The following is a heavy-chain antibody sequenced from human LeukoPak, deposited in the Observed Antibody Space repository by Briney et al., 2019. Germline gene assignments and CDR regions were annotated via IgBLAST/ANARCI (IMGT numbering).Heavy chain of an antibody. CDR3: ATDYGSGSYSDDY. V-gene: IGHV3-48*04. CDR1: GLSFSSFS. J-gene: IGHJ4*02. D-gene: IGHD3-10*01. Sequence: GGSLRLSCAASGLSFSSFSMNWVRQAPGKGLEWVSYSSSSSSTIYYADFVEGRFTISRDNAKNSLYLQMNSLRAEDTAVYYCATDYGSGSYSDDYWGQGTLVTVSS. CDR2: SSSSSSTI.